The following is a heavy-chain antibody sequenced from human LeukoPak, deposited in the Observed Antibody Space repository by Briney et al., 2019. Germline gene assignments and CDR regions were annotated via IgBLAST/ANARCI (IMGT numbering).Heavy chain of an antibody. D-gene: IGHD1-1*01. J-gene: IGHJ6*02. CDR2: ISYEGSIK. CDR1: GFTFSSYG. Sequence: GGSLRLSCAASGFTFSSYGMHWVRQAPGKGLEWVALISYEGSIKYYADSVKGRFTISRDNSKSTLYLQMNSLRAEDTAVYHCAKYLEPTAVLMDVWGQGTTVTVS. CDR3: AKYLEPTAVLMDV. V-gene: IGHV3-30*18.